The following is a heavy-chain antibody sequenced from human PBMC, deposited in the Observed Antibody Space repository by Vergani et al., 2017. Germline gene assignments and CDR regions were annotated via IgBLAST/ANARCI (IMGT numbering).Heavy chain of an antibody. J-gene: IGHJ5*02. CDR3: ARDYCSSTSCYTRWFDP. CDR1: GYTFTDHY. Sequence: EVQLVQSGAEVKKPGATMKISCKVSGYTFTDHYMHWVKQAPGKGLEWMGLVDPEDGETIYAEKFKGRVTIAADESTSTAYMELSSLRSEDTAVYYCARDYCSSTSCYTRWFDPWGQGTLVTVSS. V-gene: IGHV1-69-2*01. CDR2: VDPEDGET. D-gene: IGHD2-2*02.